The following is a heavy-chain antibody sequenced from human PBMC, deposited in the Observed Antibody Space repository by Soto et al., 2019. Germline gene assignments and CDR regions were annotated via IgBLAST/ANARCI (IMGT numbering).Heavy chain of an antibody. D-gene: IGHD5-12*01. Sequence: QVQLVQSGAEVKKPGSSVKVSCKASGGTFSSYAISWVRQAPGQGLEWMGGIIPIFGTANYAQKFQGRVTSTAXXSXSXAYMELSSLRSEDTAVYYCARGGGRGGYNSSYGMDVWGQGTTVTVFS. CDR3: ARGGGRGGYNSSYGMDV. CDR2: IIPIFGTA. CDR1: GGTFSSYA. J-gene: IGHJ6*02. V-gene: IGHV1-69*12.